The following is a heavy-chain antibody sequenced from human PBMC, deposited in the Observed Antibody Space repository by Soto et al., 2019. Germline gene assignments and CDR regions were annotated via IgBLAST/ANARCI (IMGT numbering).Heavy chain of an antibody. CDR1: GGTFSSYA. CDR2: IIPIFGTA. V-gene: IGHV1-69*01. CDR3: ARDYGSGSYYNALYYYYGMDV. D-gene: IGHD3-10*01. J-gene: IGHJ6*02. Sequence: QVQLVQSGAEVKKPGSSVKVSCKASGGTFSSYAISWVRQAPGQGLEWMGGIIPIFGTANYAQKFQGTVTLTADESTSTAYMELSSLRSEDTAVYYCARDYGSGSYYNALYYYYGMDVWGQGPTVTVSS.